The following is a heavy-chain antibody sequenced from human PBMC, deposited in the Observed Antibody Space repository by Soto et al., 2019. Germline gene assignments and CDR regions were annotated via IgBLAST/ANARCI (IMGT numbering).Heavy chain of an antibody. D-gene: IGHD5-18*01. CDR3: AAFIDTAMVSYDY. Sequence: SETLSLTCTVSGGSISSYYWSWIRQPPGKGLEWIGYIYYSGSTNYNPSLKSRVTISVDTSKNQFSLKLSSVTAADTAVYYCAAFIDTAMVSYDYWGQGTLVTASS. J-gene: IGHJ4*02. CDR1: GGSISSYY. V-gene: IGHV4-59*08. CDR2: IYYSGST.